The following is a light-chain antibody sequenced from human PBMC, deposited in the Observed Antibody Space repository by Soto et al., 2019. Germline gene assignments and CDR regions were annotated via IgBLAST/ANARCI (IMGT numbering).Light chain of an antibody. V-gene: IGKV3-20*01. J-gene: IGKJ1*01. Sequence: LSQSLGAVALSPGARASLSWRASQSVSNNYLAWYQQKPGQAPRLLIYGASNRATGIPDRFSGSGSGTDFTLTISRLEPEDFAVYYCQQYGSSGTFGQGTKVDIK. CDR3: QQYGSSGT. CDR2: GAS. CDR1: QSVSNNY.